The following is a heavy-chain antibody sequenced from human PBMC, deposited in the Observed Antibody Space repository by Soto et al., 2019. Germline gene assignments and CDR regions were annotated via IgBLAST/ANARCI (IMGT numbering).Heavy chain of an antibody. D-gene: IGHD3-16*01. Sequence: SETLSLTCTVSGGSISSYYWSWIRQPPGKGLEWIGYIYYSGSTNYNPSLRSRVTISVDTSKNQFSLSLSSVTAADTAVYYCARHTHWAPLVDWGQGMLVTVSS. CDR1: GGSISSYY. J-gene: IGHJ4*02. CDR2: IYYSGST. CDR3: ARHTHWAPLVD. V-gene: IGHV4-59*08.